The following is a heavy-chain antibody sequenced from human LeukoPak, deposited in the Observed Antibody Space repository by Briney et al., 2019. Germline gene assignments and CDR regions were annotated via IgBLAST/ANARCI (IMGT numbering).Heavy chain of an antibody. J-gene: IGHJ4*02. CDR2: ISGSGGST. V-gene: IGHV3-23*01. CDR1: GFTFSSYA. D-gene: IGHD3-22*01. CDR3: AKATMIVVVAYYFDY. Sequence: GGSLRLSCAASGFTFSSYAMHWVRQAPGKGLEWVSAISGSGGSTYYADSVKGRFTISRDNSKNTLYLQMNSLRAEDTAVYYCAKATMIVVVAYYFDYWGQGTLVTVSS.